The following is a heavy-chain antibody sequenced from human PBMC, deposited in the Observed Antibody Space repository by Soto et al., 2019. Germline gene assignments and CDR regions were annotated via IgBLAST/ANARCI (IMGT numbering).Heavy chain of an antibody. V-gene: IGHV3-23*01. D-gene: IGHD6-13*01. CDR2: ISGSGGST. Sequence: PGGSLRLSCAASGFTFSSYAMSWVRQAPGKGLEWVSAISGSGGSTYYADSVKGRFTISRDNSKNTLYLQMNSLRAEDTAVYYCAKDRDKRDIAEDGMYYYYYGMDVWGQGTTVTVSS. CDR1: GFTFSSYA. J-gene: IGHJ6*02. CDR3: AKDRDKRDIAEDGMYYYYYGMDV.